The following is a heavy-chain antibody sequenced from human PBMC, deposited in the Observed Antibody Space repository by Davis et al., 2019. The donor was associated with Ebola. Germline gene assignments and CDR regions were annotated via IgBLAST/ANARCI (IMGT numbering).Heavy chain of an antibody. D-gene: IGHD3-3*01. V-gene: IGHV3-74*01. J-gene: IGHJ6*02. CDR1: GFTFSSYW. CDR3: AKDFYDFWSGYKGYYYYGMDV. Sequence: HTGGSLRLSCAASGFTFSSYWMHWVRQAPGKGLVWVSRINSDGSSTSYADSVKGRFTISRDNAKNTLYLQMNSLRAEDTAVYYCAKDFYDFWSGYKGYYYYGMDVWGQGTTVTVSS. CDR2: INSDGSST.